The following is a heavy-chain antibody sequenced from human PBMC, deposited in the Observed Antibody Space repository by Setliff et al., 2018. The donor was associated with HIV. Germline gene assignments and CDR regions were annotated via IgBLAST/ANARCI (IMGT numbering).Heavy chain of an antibody. V-gene: IGHV1-24*01. J-gene: IGHJ6*03. CDR2: FDPEDGDT. CDR3: ASSPGTTRYYYYMDV. D-gene: IGHD1-7*01. CDR1: GYTLSELT. Sequence: ASVKVSCKVSGYTLSELTMHWVRQAPGKGLEWMGRFDPEDGDTLYAQRLQGRVIMTEDSSTDTAYMELRSLRSDDTAVYYCASSPGTTRYYYYMDVWGKGTTVTVSS.